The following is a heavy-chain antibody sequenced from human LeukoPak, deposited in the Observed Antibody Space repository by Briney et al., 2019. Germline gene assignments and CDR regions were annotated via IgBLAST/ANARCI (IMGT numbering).Heavy chain of an antibody. CDR3: ANPLYYYDSSGYYG. Sequence: GGSLRLSCAASGFTFNSYWMHWVRQAPGKGLVWVSRINSDGSSTSYADSVKGRFTVSRDNAKNTLYLQMNSLRAEDTAVYYCANPLYYYDSSGYYGWGQGTLVTVSS. D-gene: IGHD3-22*01. CDR1: GFTFNSYW. CDR2: INSDGSST. V-gene: IGHV3-74*01. J-gene: IGHJ4*02.